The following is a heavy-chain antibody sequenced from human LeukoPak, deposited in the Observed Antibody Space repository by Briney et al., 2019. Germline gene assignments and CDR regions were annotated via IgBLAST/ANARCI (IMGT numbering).Heavy chain of an antibody. J-gene: IGHJ4*02. V-gene: IGHV3-30*03. D-gene: IGHD1-1*01. Sequence: PGGSLRLSCAASGFTFSNYGMHWVRQAPGKGREWVAVISYDGSNKNYADSVEGRFTISRDNSKNTYLQMNSLRPEDTAVYYCATGGTKTATGRMGYWREGPLATVSS. CDR3: ATGGTKTATGRMGY. CDR1: GFTFSNYG. CDR2: ISYDGSNK.